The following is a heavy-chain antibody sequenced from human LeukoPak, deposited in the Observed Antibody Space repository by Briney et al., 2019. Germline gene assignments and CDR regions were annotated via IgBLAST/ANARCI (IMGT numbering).Heavy chain of an antibody. J-gene: IGHJ4*02. CDR1: GDSVTSTSVS. Sequence: PSQTLSLTCAISGDSVTSTSVSCNWIRQSPSRGLEWLGRTYYRSKWYYDYAVSVKSRIIINADTSRNQFSLQLNSVTPEDTAVYYCARGRWGIAVAHWGEWGQGTLVTVSS. CDR2: TYYRSKWYY. V-gene: IGHV6-1*01. CDR3: ARGRWGIAVAHWGE. D-gene: IGHD6-19*01.